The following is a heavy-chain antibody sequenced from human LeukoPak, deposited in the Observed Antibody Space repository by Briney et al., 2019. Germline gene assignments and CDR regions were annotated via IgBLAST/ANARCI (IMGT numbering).Heavy chain of an antibody. CDR2: ISGSGGST. CDR3: AKDRPRYYYDSSGRHPT. Sequence: GGSLRLSCAASGFTFSSYAMSWVRQAPGKGLEWVSAISGSGGSTYYADSVKGRFTISRDNSKNTLYLQMNSLRAEDTAVYYCAKDRPRYYYDSSGRHPTGGQGTLVTVSS. J-gene: IGHJ4*02. D-gene: IGHD3-22*01. CDR1: GFTFSSYA. V-gene: IGHV3-23*01.